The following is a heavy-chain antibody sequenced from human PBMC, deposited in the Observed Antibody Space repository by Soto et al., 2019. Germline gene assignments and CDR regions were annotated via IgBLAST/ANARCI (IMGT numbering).Heavy chain of an antibody. J-gene: IGHJ5*02. CDR2: IYYSGST. V-gene: IGHV4-59*01. CDR1: GGSISSYY. Sequence: SETLSLTCTVSGGSISSYYWSWIRQPPGKGLEWIGYIYYSGSTNYNPSLKSRVTISVDTSKNQFSLKLSSVTAADTAVYYCARNVGYPGSEAVDPWGQGTLVTVS. D-gene: IGHD3-10*01. CDR3: ARNVGYPGSEAVDP.